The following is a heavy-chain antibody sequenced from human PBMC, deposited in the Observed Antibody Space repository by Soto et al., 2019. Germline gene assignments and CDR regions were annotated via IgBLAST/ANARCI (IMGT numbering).Heavy chain of an antibody. Sequence: QITLNESGPTQVKPRQTLTLTCTFSGFSLTTSGVGVGWIRQSPGKAPEWFALIYWDDDKRYSPSLNSRLTITQDTSQNQVVLTMAELDPADTATYYCAHRVLRTVFGLVTTTAIYFDFWGQGTPVAVSS. CDR1: GFSLTTSGVG. CDR2: IYWDDDK. CDR3: AHRVLRTVFGLVTTTAIYFDF. V-gene: IGHV2-5*02. D-gene: IGHD3-3*01. J-gene: IGHJ4*02.